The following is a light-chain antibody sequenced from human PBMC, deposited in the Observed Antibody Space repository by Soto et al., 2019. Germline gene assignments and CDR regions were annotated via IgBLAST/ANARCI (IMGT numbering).Light chain of an antibody. CDR3: QQYFSYPYT. Sequence: AIRMTQSPSSLSASTGDRVTITCRASHRLNTYLAWYQQKPGTAPTLLIYGVSSLQSGVPSRFSGSGSGTDFTLIISSLQSEDFATYYCQQYFSYPYTFGQGTKVEIK. J-gene: IGKJ2*01. CDR1: HRLNTY. V-gene: IGKV1-8*01. CDR2: GVS.